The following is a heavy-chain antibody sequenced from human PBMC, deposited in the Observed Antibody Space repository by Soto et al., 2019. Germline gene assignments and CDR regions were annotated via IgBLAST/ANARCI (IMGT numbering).Heavy chain of an antibody. V-gene: IGHV4-59*08. Sequence: QVQLQESGPGLVKPSETLSLTCTVSGGSISTYYWSWIRQPPGRGLEWIRYINYSGSTNYNPSLMSLVIITVDTSNNQFSLKLSSVTAADTAVYYCARYNRRRIQLWAYYGMDVLRQGTTVTVSS. J-gene: IGHJ6*02. CDR2: INYSGST. D-gene: IGHD5-18*01. CDR3: ARYNRRRIQLWAYYGMDV. CDR1: GGSISTYY.